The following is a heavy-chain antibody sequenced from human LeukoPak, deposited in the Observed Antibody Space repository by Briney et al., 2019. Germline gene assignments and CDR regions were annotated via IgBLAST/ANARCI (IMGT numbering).Heavy chain of an antibody. J-gene: IGHJ6*02. Sequence: GGSLRLSCAASGMRFSDFYMSWTRQAPGKGLEWISFISSNGNIIHYADSAKGRFTISRDNAKNSLYLHMDSLRVEDTAVYYCAKFASPKMDVWGQGTTVTVSS. CDR3: AKFASPKMDV. V-gene: IGHV3-11*01. CDR1: GMRFSDFY. CDR2: ISSNGNII.